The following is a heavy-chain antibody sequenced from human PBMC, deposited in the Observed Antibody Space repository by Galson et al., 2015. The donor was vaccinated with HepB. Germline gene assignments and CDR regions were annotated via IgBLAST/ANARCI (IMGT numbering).Heavy chain of an antibody. D-gene: IGHD3-22*01. CDR1: GFTLRNYW. J-gene: IGHJ4*02. CDR3: ASPYYDSSGYYFFAFDY. CDR2: NYNDASPT. V-gene: IGHV3-74*01. Sequence: SLRLSCAGFGFTLRNYWMVWVRQAPGKGLVWVSRNYNDASPTTYADSVKGRFTISRDNAKNTLYLQMNSLSAEDTAMYYCASPYYDSSGYYFFAFDYWGQGTLVTVSS.